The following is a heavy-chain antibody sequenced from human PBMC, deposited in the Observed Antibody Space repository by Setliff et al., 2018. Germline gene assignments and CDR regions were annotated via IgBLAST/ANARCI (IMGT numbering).Heavy chain of an antibody. D-gene: IGHD6-19*01. CDR1: GFTFGSFY. CDR2: IRPDGSET. J-gene: IGHJ4*02. CDR3: ARSAVAVPGQFYFDN. Sequence: PGGSLRLSCAASGFTFGSFYMTWVRQAPGKGLEWVANIRPDGSETGSVDSVKGRFTISRDEAKNSLYLQMNSLRTEDTAVYYCARSAVAVPGQFYFDNWGQGTQVTVSS. V-gene: IGHV3-7*01.